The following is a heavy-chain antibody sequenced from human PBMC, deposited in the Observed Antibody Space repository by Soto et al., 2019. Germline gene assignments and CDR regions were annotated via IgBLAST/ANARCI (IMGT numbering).Heavy chain of an antibody. CDR1: GGSISGTTYS. Sequence: SETLSLTCAVSGGSISGTTYSWSWIRQPPGKGLEWIGYIYDSGNTYYNPSLKSQFSISVDRSKNQFSLKLSSVTAADTAVYYCARGQGAAAGHSNFDYWGQGALVTISS. V-gene: IGHV4-30-2*01. CDR2: IYDSGNT. J-gene: IGHJ4*02. D-gene: IGHD6-13*01. CDR3: ARGQGAAAGHSNFDY.